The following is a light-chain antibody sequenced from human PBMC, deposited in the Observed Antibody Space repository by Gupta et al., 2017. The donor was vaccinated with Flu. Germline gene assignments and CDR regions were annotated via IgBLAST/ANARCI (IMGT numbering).Light chain of an antibody. J-gene: IGKJ2*01. V-gene: IGKV4-1*01. Sequence: DIVMTQSPESLAVSLGERATIDCKSNQSLSYTANNKHFLAWYQQRPGQPPKLLLSMASERASGVSDRFRGSGSGTHYSLTISSLQPEDVAVYFCQQHYESPPTFGRGTRV. CDR2: MAS. CDR3: QQHYESPPT. CDR1: QSLSYTANNKHF.